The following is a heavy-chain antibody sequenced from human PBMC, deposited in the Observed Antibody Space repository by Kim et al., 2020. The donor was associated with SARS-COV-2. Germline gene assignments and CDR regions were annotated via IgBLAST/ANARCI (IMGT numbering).Heavy chain of an antibody. Sequence: GGSLRLSCAASGFTFSSYGMHWVRQAPGKGLEWVAVISYDGSNKYYADSVKGRFTISRDNSKNTLYLQMNSLRAEDTAVYYCAKDARHPDYWGQGTLVTVSS. CDR3: AKDARHPDY. V-gene: IGHV3-30*18. CDR2: ISYDGSNK. CDR1: GFTFSSYG. J-gene: IGHJ4*02.